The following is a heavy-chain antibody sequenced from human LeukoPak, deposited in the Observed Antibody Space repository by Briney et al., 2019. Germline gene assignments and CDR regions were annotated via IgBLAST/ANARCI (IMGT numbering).Heavy chain of an antibody. J-gene: IGHJ4*02. CDR2: ISSSSSTI. V-gene: IGHV3-48*01. CDR3: ARVGYSSGWYEGY. Sequence: GGSLRLSCAASGFTFSSYSMNWVRQAPGKGLEWVSYISSSSSTIYYADSVKGRFTISRDNAKNSLYLQMNSLRAEDTAVYYCARVGYSSGWYEGYWGQGTLVTVSS. D-gene: IGHD6-19*01. CDR1: GFTFSSYS.